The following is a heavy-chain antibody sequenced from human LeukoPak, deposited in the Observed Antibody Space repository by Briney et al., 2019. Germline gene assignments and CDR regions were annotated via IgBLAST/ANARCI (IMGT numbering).Heavy chain of an antibody. D-gene: IGHD1-26*01. CDR2: IYYSGST. Sequence: SETLSLTCTVSGGSISSYYWSWIRQPPGKGLEWIGYIYYSGSTNYNPSLKSRVTISVDTSKNQFSLKLSSVTAADTAVYYCARSHRVVGATRDDASDIWGQGTMVTVSS. J-gene: IGHJ3*02. V-gene: IGHV4-59*08. CDR3: ARSHRVVGATRDDASDI. CDR1: GGSISSYY.